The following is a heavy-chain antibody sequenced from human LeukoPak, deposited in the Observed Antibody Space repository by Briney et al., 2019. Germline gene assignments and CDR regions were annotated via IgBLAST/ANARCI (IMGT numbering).Heavy chain of an antibody. Sequence: PSETLSLTCTVSGYSISSGYYWGWFRQPPGKGLEWIGSIYYSGTTYYNPSLKSRVTISVDTSKNQFSLKLSSVTAADTAVYYCARDNGGVWGQGTLVTVSS. D-gene: IGHD3-16*01. CDR3: ARDNGGV. CDR2: IYYSGTT. V-gene: IGHV4-38-2*02. J-gene: IGHJ4*02. CDR1: GYSISSGYY.